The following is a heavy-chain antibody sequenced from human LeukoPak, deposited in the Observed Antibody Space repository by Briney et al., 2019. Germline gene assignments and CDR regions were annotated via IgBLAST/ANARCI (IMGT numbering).Heavy chain of an antibody. CDR1: GFTFSSYA. CDR2: ISDDGNSK. V-gene: IGHV3-30-3*01. J-gene: IGHJ4*02. D-gene: IGHD5-24*01. CDR3: TRVGYIDEGIDY. Sequence: PGTSLRLSCAASGFTFSSYAMHWVRQAPGKGLEWVAVISDDGNSKYYADSVKGRFTVSRDNAKNSLYLQMNSLRAEDTAIYYCTRVGYIDEGIDYWGQGTLVTVSS.